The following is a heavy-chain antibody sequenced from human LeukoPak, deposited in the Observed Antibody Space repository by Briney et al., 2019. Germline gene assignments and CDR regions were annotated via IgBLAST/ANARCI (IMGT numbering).Heavy chain of an antibody. CDR2: IYYSGST. CDR1: GGSISSYY. V-gene: IGHV4-59*01. D-gene: IGHD6-6*01. Sequence: SENLSLTCTVYGGSISSYYWSWIRQPPGKGLEWIGYIYYSGSTNDNPSLRSRVTISVDTSKHQFSLKLSSVTAADTAVYYCAREDGSSSVGGFDYWGQGTLVTVSS. CDR3: AREDGSSSVGGFDY. J-gene: IGHJ4*02.